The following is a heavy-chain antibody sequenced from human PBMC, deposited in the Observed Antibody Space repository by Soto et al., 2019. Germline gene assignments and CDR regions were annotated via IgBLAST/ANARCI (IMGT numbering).Heavy chain of an antibody. CDR2: ISSSSSTI. Sequence: GGSLRLSCAASGFTFSSYSMNWVRQAPGKGLEWVSYISSSSSTIYYADSVKGRFTISRDNAKNSLYLQMNSLRAEDTAVYYCAREGFHYYYGMDVWGQGTTVTVSS. CDR1: GFTFSSYS. J-gene: IGHJ6*02. D-gene: IGHD3-10*01. V-gene: IGHV3-48*01. CDR3: AREGFHYYYGMDV.